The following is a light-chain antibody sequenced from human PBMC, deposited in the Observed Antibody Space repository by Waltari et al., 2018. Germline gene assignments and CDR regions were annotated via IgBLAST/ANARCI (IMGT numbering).Light chain of an antibody. CDR3: QQYKSDLGVT. CDR1: QSISGW. J-gene: IGKJ4*01. V-gene: IGKV1-5*03. Sequence: DIQMTQSPSTLSASVGDRVTITCRASQSISGWLAWYQQKPGKAHKLLIYATSTLQSGVPSRFSCNVSGTECTLTISSLQPDDLATYDCQQYKSDLGVTVGGGTKVENK. CDR2: ATS.